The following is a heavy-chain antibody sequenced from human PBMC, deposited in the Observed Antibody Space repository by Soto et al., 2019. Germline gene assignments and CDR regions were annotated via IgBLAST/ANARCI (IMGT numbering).Heavy chain of an antibody. D-gene: IGHD3-10*01. CDR2: IWYDGSNK. J-gene: IGHJ4*02. V-gene: IGHV3-33*01. CDR1: GFTFSSYG. CDR3: ARDGSGSYDL. Sequence: QVQLVESGGGVVQPGRSLRLSCAASGFTFSSYGMHWVRQAPGKGLEWVAVIWYDGSNKYYADSVKGRFTISRDNSKNTLYLQMNSLRAEDTTVYYCARDGSGSYDLWGQGTLVTVSS.